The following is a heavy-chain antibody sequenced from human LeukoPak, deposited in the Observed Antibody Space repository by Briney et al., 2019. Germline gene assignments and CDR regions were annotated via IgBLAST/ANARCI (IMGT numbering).Heavy chain of an antibody. CDR2: IRFDGGKK. J-gene: IGHJ4*02. Sequence: GGSLRLSCAASGFIFNTFGMHWVRQAPGRGLEWVAYIRFDGGKKDYADSVKGRFTISRDNSKNTLYLQMNSLRPEDTAAYYCAKKGDSWDYFDYWGQGTLVTVSS. D-gene: IGHD6-13*01. CDR1: GFIFNTFG. CDR3: AKKGDSWDYFDY. V-gene: IGHV3-30*02.